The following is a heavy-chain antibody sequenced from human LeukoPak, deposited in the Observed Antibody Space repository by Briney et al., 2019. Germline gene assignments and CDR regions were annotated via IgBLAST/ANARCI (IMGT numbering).Heavy chain of an antibody. D-gene: IGHD7-27*01. CDR1: GFTFSSYW. J-gene: IGHJ3*02. CDR3: ARAGDPNWPDAFDI. Sequence: GGSLRLSCAASGFTFSSYWMSWVRQAPGKGLEWVANIKQDGSEKYYVDSVKGRFTISRDNAKNSLYLQMNSLRAEDTAVYYCARAGDPNWPDAFDIWGQGAMVTVSS. CDR2: IKQDGSEK. V-gene: IGHV3-7*01.